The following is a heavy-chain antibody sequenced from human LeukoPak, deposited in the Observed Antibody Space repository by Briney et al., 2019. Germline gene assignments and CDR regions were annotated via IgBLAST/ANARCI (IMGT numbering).Heavy chain of an antibody. Sequence: ASVKVSCKASGYTFTGYYIHWVRQAPGQGLEWMGWIGSNSGGTRYAQKFQDRVTMTRDTSISTAYMELNSLRSDDTAVYYCASNSHGDYVPSHTFDIWGQGTMVTVSS. CDR3: ASNSHGDYVPSHTFDI. V-gene: IGHV1-2*02. J-gene: IGHJ3*02. CDR2: IGSNSGGT. CDR1: GYTFTGYY. D-gene: IGHD4-17*01.